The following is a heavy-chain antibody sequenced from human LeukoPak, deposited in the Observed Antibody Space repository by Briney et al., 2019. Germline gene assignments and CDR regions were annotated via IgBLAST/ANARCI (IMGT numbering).Heavy chain of an antibody. CDR3: AKGVYYDFWSGNWGYFDY. V-gene: IGHV3-43*02. J-gene: IGHJ4*02. D-gene: IGHD3-3*01. CDR1: GFTFDDYA. Sequence: PGGSLRLSCAASGFTFDDYAMHWVRQAPGKGLEWVSLISGDGGSTYYADSVKGRFTIPRDNSKNSLYLQMNSLRTEDTALYYCAKGVYYDFWSGNWGYFDYWGQGTLVTVSS. CDR2: ISGDGGST.